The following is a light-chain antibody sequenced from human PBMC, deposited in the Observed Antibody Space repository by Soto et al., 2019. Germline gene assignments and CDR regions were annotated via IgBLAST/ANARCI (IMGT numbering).Light chain of an antibody. V-gene: IGKV3-11*01. J-gene: IGKJ2*01. Sequence: EIVLTQSPATLSLSPGERASLSCRASQSVNTYLAWYQQKPGQAPRLLIYDASNRATGIPVRFSGSGSGTDFTLTISSLEPEDFAVYYCQQRSIWPLNTFGQGTKLEIK. CDR1: QSVNTY. CDR2: DAS. CDR3: QQRSIWPLNT.